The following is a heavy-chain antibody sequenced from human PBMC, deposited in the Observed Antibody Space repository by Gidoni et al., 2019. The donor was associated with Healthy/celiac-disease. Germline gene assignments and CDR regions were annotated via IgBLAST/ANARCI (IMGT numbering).Heavy chain of an antibody. CDR3: ARRVGAAALDV. Sequence: EVQLVQSGAEVKMPGESLKISCKGSGYSFTSYWIGWVRQMPGKGLAWMGIIYPGDSVTRYIPSFQGQFTISADKSISTAYRQWSSLKASDTAMYYCARRVGAAALDVLGKGTTVTVSS. CDR1: GYSFTSYW. D-gene: IGHD6-13*01. J-gene: IGHJ6*04. CDR2: IYPGDSVT. V-gene: IGHV5-51*01.